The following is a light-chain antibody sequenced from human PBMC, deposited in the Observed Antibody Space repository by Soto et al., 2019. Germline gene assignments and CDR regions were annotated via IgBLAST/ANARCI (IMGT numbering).Light chain of an antibody. Sequence: EIMLTQSPGTLSLSPGERATLSCRASQNISSSYLAWYQQKPGQAPGLLIYGASSRATGIPDRFSGSGSGTDFTLTILRLEPDDFAVYYCQQYGSSPFTFGQGTKLEIK. V-gene: IGKV3-20*01. CDR3: QQYGSSPFT. CDR2: GAS. CDR1: QNISSSY. J-gene: IGKJ2*01.